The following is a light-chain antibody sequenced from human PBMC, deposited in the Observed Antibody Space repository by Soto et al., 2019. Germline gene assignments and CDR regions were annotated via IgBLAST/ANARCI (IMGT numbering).Light chain of an antibody. V-gene: IGLV1-40*01. CDR1: SSNIGAGYD. J-gene: IGLJ1*01. CDR3: QSYDSSLSYX. Sequence: QSVLTQPPSVSGAPGQRVTISCTGSSSNIGAGYDVHWYQQLPGTAPKLLIYGNSNRPSGVPDRFSGSKSGTSASLAITGLQAEDEADYYCQSYDSSLSYXFGTGTKVTV. CDR2: GNS.